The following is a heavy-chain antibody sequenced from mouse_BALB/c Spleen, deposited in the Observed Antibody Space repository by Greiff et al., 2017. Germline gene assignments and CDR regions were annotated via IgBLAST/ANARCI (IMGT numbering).Heavy chain of an antibody. D-gene: IGHD4-1*01. Sequence: EVQLVESGGGLVQPGGSRKLSCAASGFTFSSFGMHWVRQAPEKGLEWVAYISSGSSTIYYADTVKGRFTISRDNPKNTLFLQMTSLRSEDTAMYYCATGTAYWGQGTLVTVSA. J-gene: IGHJ3*01. V-gene: IGHV5-17*02. CDR2: ISSGSSTI. CDR3: ATGTAY. CDR1: GFTFSSFG.